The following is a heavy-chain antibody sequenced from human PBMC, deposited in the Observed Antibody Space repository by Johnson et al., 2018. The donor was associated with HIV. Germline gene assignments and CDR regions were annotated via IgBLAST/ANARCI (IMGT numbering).Heavy chain of an antibody. CDR3: AKETAYYYGSGSYYIDAFDI. CDR2: ISGSGGST. D-gene: IGHD3-10*01. V-gene: IGHV3-23*04. Sequence: VQLVESGGGVVRPGGSLRLSCEASGFTFDEYGMSWVRQAPGKGLEWVSAISGSGGSTYYADSVKGRFTISRDNSKNTLYLQMNSLGAEDTAVYYCAKETAYYYGSGSYYIDAFDIWGQGTMVTVSS. CDR1: GFTFDEYG. J-gene: IGHJ3*02.